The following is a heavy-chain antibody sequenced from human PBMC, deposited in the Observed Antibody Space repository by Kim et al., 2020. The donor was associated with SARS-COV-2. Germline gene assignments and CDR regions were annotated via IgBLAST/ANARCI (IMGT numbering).Heavy chain of an antibody. CDR2: ISSSSYI. CDR1: GFTFSSYS. CDR3: ARKQYGSGSYYYYYGMDV. Sequence: GGSLRLSCAASGFTFSSYSMNWVRQAPGKGLEWISSISSSSYIYYADSVKGRFTISRDNAKNSLYLQMNSLRAEDTAVYYCARKQYGSGSYYYYYGMDVWGQGTTVTVSS. J-gene: IGHJ6*02. D-gene: IGHD3-10*01. V-gene: IGHV3-21*01.